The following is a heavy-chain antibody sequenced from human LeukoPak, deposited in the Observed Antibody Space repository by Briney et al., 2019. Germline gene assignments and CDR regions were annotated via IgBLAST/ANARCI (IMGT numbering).Heavy chain of an antibody. V-gene: IGHV3-33*01. CDR1: GFTFSSYG. Sequence: PGGSLRLSCAASGFTFSSYGMHWVRQAPGKGLEWGAVIWYDGSNKYYADSVKGRFTISRDNSKNTLYLQMNSLRAEDTAVYYCARDGYQSHNWFDPWGQGTLVTVSS. D-gene: IGHD5-12*01. CDR2: IWYDGSNK. J-gene: IGHJ5*02. CDR3: ARDGYQSHNWFDP.